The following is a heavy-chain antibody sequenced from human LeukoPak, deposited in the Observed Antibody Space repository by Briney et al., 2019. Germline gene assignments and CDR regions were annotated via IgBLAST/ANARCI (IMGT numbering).Heavy chain of an antibody. J-gene: IGHJ3*02. CDR3: ASCIAVAGTDDAFDI. CDR2: TNPNSGGT. V-gene: IGHV1-2*02. Sequence: GASVKVSCKASGYTFTGYYMHWVRQAPGQGLEWMGWTNPNSGGTNYAQKFQGRVTMTRDTSISTAYMELSRLRSDDTAVYYCASCIAVAGTDDAFDIWGQGTMVTVSS. CDR1: GYTFTGYY. D-gene: IGHD6-19*01.